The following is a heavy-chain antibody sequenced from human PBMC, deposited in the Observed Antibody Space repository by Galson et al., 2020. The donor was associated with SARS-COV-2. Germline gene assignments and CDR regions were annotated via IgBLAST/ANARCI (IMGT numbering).Heavy chain of an antibody. J-gene: IGHJ4*02. D-gene: IGHD7-27*01. V-gene: IGHV3-74*01. CDR3: ARGDMGNDYFDY. CDR2: IYSEGSST. Sequence: ALHGESLKISCAASGLTFSSYWMHWVRQAPGKGLVWVPRIYSEGSSTSYADSVKGQFTISGDNAKNTLYLQMNSLRAEDTAVYYCARGDMGNDYFDYWGQGTLVTVSS. CDR1: GLTFSSYW.